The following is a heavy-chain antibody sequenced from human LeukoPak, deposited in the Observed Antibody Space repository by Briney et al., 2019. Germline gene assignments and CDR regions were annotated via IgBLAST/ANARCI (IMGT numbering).Heavy chain of an antibody. CDR2: IKPDGSDK. V-gene: IGHV3-7*04. J-gene: IGHJ4*02. Sequence: GGSLRLSCAASGFTFSTYSMNWVRQAPGRGLEWVANIKPDGSDKYYVDSVKGRFTISRDNAKNSLYLQMNSLRAEDSAVYYCARGFLDYWGQGTLVTVSS. CDR1: GFTFSTYS. D-gene: IGHD3-3*01. CDR3: ARGFLDY.